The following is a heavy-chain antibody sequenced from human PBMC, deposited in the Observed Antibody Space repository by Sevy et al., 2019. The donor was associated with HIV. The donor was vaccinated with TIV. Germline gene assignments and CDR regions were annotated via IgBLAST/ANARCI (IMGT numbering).Heavy chain of an antibody. Sequence: GGSLRLSCVASGFTFSSYAMHWVRQAPGKGLEWVAVISYDGSSKYYADSVKGRFTICRDNSKNKLDLQMNSLRAEDTAVYYCARVRVGGFVLYYYGMDVWGQGTTVTVSS. CDR1: GFTFSSYA. J-gene: IGHJ6*02. V-gene: IGHV3-30-3*01. CDR3: ARVRVGGFVLYYYGMDV. CDR2: ISYDGSSK. D-gene: IGHD3-16*01.